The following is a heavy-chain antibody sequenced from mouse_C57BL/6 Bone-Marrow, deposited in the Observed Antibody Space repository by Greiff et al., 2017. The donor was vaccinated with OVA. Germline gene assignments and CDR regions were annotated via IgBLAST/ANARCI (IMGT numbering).Heavy chain of an antibody. CDR2: IWRGGST. CDR3: AKNDDYDYDVEAMDY. Sequence: VMLVESGPGLVQPSQSLSITCTVSGFSLTSYGVHWVRQSPGKGLEWLGVIWRGGSTDYNAAFMSRLSITKDNSKSQVFFKMNSLQADDTAIYYCAKNDDYDYDVEAMDYWGQGTSVTVSS. V-gene: IGHV2-5*01. D-gene: IGHD2-4*01. CDR1: GFSLTSYG. J-gene: IGHJ4*01.